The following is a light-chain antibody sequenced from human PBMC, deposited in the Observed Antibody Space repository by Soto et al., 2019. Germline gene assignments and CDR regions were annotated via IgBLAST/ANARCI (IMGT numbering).Light chain of an antibody. V-gene: IGKV3-20*01. CDR2: AAS. CDR1: QTISNNY. Sequence: IVWTQSPGTLSLSPGEGATLSCRASQTISNNYLAWYQHKPGQAPRLLIYAASTRATGIPDRFSGSGSGADFTLTINRLEPEDFAVYYCQEYGTSPRTFGQGTKVEI. J-gene: IGKJ1*01. CDR3: QEYGTSPRT.